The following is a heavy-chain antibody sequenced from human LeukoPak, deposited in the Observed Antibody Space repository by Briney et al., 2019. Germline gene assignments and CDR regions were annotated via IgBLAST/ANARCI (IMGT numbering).Heavy chain of an antibody. D-gene: IGHD2-21*01. CDR3: ARGDSLGSSDWFDP. CDR2: INPNSGGT. CDR1: GYTFTGYY. V-gene: IGHV1-2*02. Sequence: ASVKVSCKASGYTFTGYYMHWVRQAPGQGLGWMGWINPNSGGTNYAQKYQGRVTMTRDTSISTAYMELRSLRSDDTAVYYCARGDSLGSSDWFDPWGQGTLVTVSS. J-gene: IGHJ5*02.